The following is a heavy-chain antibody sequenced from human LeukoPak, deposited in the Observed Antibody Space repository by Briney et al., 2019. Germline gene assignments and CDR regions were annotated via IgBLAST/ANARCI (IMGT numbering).Heavy chain of an antibody. CDR1: GFTFDNFA. CDR3: ARELFDFDY. J-gene: IGHJ4*02. Sequence: GGSLRLSCAPSGFTFDNFAMTWVRQAPGKGLEWVSEITGSGGSTYYADSVKGRFTISRDNSKNTLYLQINSLRAEDTAIYYCARELFDFDYWGQGTLVTVST. CDR2: ITGSGGST. V-gene: IGHV3-23*01. D-gene: IGHD3-10*01.